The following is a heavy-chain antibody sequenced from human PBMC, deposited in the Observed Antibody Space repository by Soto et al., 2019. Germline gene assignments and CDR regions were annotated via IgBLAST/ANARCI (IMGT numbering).Heavy chain of an antibody. CDR3: ATRFTAAPLRRRAEYFQH. V-gene: IGHV3-48*03. CDR1: GFTFNNYE. D-gene: IGHD6-13*01. Sequence: GGSLRLSCAASGFTFNNYEMNWVRQAPGKGLEWVSYIGGSGNTIYYADSVRGRFTISRDNAKNSLYLQMNSLRAEDTAVYYCATRFTAAPLRRRAEYFQHWGQGTLVTVSS. J-gene: IGHJ1*01. CDR2: IGGSGNTI.